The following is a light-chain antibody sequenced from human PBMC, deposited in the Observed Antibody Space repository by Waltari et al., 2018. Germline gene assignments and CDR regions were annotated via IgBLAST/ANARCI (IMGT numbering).Light chain of an antibody. CDR2: GAS. CDR1: QSVGRY. CDR3: QNHERLPAV. Sequence: EIVLTQSPGTLSLSLGESATLSCRASQSVGRYLVWYQQKPGQAPRLLIYGASSRAAGIPDRFSGSGSGTDFSLTISRLEPEDFAVYYCQNHERLPAVFGQGTKVEIK. J-gene: IGKJ1*01. V-gene: IGKV3-20*01.